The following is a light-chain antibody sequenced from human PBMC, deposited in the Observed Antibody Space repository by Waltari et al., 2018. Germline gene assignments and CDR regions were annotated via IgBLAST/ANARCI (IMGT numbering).Light chain of an antibody. V-gene: IGKV4-1*01. CDR1: QYVLYSSNNKNY. J-gene: IGKJ1*01. CDR2: WAS. Sequence: DIVMTQSPDSLAVSLGERATINCKSSQYVLYSSNNKNYLAWYQQKPGQPPKLLIYWASARESGVPDRFSGSGSGTDVTLTISSLQAEDVAVYYCQQYYSTPRTFDQGP. CDR3: QQYYSTPRT.